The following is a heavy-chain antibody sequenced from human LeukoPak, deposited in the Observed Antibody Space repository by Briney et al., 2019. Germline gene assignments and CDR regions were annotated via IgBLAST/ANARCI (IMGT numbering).Heavy chain of an antibody. CDR1: GYTFTGYY. J-gene: IGHJ4*02. CDR2: INPNSGGT. Sequence: ASVKVSCKASGYTFTGYYMHWVRQAPGQGLEWMGWINPNSGGTNYAQKFQGRVTMTRDTSISTAYMELSRLRSDDTAVYYCARLLSFGELFCDWGQGTLVTVSS. D-gene: IGHD3-10*01. CDR3: ARLLSFGELFCD. V-gene: IGHV1-2*02.